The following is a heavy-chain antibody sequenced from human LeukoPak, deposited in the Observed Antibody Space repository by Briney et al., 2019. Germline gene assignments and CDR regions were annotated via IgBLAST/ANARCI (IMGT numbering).Heavy chain of an antibody. V-gene: IGHV1-46*01. D-gene: IGHD4-23*01. Sequence: ASVKVSCKASGYTFTSYYMHWVRQAPGLGLEWMGIINPSGGSTSYAQKFQGRVTMTRDTSTSTVYMELSSLRSEDTAVYYCATYDPTVVTDYYYGMDVWGQGTTVTVSS. CDR2: INPSGGST. J-gene: IGHJ6*02. CDR3: ATYDPTVVTDYYYGMDV. CDR1: GYTFTSYY.